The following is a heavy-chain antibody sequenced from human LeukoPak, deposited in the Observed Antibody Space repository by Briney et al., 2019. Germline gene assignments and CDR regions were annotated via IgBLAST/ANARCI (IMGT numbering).Heavy chain of an antibody. V-gene: IGHV4-59*12. D-gene: IGHD1-14*01. CDR2: IYYSGTT. CDR1: GGSISSDY. J-gene: IGHJ4*02. CDR3: ARAPNTTSFDY. Sequence: SETLSLTCTVSGGSISSDYWSWIRQPPGKGLEWIGCIYYSGTTNYNPSLQSRVTISVDTSKNQFSLKLSSVTAADTVVYYCARAPNTTSFDYWGQGTLVTVSS.